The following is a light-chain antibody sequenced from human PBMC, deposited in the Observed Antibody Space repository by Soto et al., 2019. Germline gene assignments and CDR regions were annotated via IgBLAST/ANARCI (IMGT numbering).Light chain of an antibody. CDR3: QVWDSSSEHYV. Sequence: SYELTQPPSVSVAPGKTARITCGGNNIGSKSVHWYQQKPGQAPVVVIYYDSDRPSGIPERFSGSNSGNTATLTISRVEAGDEADYYCQVWDSSSEHYVFGTGTKVTVL. CDR1: NIGSKS. J-gene: IGLJ1*01. V-gene: IGLV3-21*04. CDR2: YDS.